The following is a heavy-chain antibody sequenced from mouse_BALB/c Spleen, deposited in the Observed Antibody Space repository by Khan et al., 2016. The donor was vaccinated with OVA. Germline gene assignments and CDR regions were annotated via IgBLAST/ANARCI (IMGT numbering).Heavy chain of an antibody. V-gene: IGHV1-4*01. D-gene: IGHD2-14*01. CDR1: GYTLTSYT. J-gene: IGHJ3*01. CDR2: INPSNGYT. CDR3: VRDGAYHRNDGWFAY. Sequence: QVQLQQPGAELARPGASVKMSCKASGYTLTSYTIHWIKLRPGQGLEWIGFINPSNGYTNYNQKFKDKATLTADKSSTTVYMQLSSLTSDDSAVYNCVRDGAYHRNDGWFAYWGQGTLVTVSA.